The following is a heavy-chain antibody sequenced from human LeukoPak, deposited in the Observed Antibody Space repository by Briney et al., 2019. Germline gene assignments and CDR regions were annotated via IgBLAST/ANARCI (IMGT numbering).Heavy chain of an antibody. Sequence: PSETLSLTCTVSGYSISSGYYWGWIRQPPGKGLEWIGSIYHSGSTYYNPSLKSRVTISVDTSKNQFSLKLSSVTAADTAVYYCARALYDYVWGSYRQQGFIDYWGQGTLVTVSS. J-gene: IGHJ4*02. CDR2: IYHSGST. V-gene: IGHV4-38-2*02. CDR1: GYSISSGYY. D-gene: IGHD3-16*02. CDR3: ARALYDYVWGSYRQQGFIDY.